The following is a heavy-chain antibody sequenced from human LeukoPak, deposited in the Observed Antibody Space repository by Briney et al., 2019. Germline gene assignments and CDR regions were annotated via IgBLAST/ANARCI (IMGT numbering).Heavy chain of an antibody. CDR1: GYTFTSYG. CDR3: ARVREYSSSWYEKGDYFDY. V-gene: IGHV1-18*04. Sequence: ASVKVSCKASGYTFTSYGISWVRQAPGQGLEWMGWISAYNGNTNYAQKLQGRVTMTTDTSTSTAYMELRSLRSDDTAVYYCARVREYSSSWYEKGDYFDYWGQGTLVTVSS. CDR2: ISAYNGNT. D-gene: IGHD6-13*01. J-gene: IGHJ4*02.